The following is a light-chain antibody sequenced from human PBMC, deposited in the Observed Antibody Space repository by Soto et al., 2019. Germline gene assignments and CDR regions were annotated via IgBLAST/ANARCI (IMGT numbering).Light chain of an antibody. Sequence: QSVLTQPPSVSAAPGQKISLSCSGRTSNIGTNYVSWYQHLYGTASKLLMYDNDNRPSGIPYLFSSSESDTSATLGITGLQSGHESGYYCGTWDSSLSAVVFGGGTKVTVL. CDR2: DND. CDR3: GTWDSSLSAVV. J-gene: IGLJ2*01. CDR1: TSNIGTNY. V-gene: IGLV1-51*01.